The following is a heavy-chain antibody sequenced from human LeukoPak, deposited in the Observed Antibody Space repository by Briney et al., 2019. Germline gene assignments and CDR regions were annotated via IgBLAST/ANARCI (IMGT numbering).Heavy chain of an antibody. CDR1: GGNFSNYP. D-gene: IGHD2-2*01. CDR2: ISPIFRTV. J-gene: IGHJ6*02. Sequence: SVKVSCKASGGNFSNYPINWVRKAPGQGLEWMGVISPIFRTVYYGQKFQVRVAISADESTNTAYMELSSLIPKDTAVYFCARGRRHCTSTSCYAWDRGAMDVWGQGTTVTVSS. V-gene: IGHV1-69*13. CDR3: ARGRRHCTSTSCYAWDRGAMDV.